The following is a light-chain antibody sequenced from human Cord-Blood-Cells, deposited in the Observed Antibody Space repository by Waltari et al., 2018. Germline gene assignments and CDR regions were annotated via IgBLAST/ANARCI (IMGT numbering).Light chain of an antibody. CDR3: CSYAGSSIVV. CDR2: EGS. J-gene: IGLJ2*01. Sequence: QSALTQPASVSGSPGQSITISCTGTSSDFGSYNLVSWYQQHPGKAPKLMIYEGSKRHSGVSNRFSGSKSGNTAYLTISGLQAEDEADYYCCSYAGSSIVVFGGGTKLTVL. V-gene: IGLV2-23*01. CDR1: SSDFGSYNL.